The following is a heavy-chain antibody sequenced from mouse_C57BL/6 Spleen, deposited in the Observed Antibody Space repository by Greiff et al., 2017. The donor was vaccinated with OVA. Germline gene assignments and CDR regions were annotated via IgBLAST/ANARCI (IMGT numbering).Heavy chain of an antibody. CDR3: TRSYYYGSSYGFDY. CDR2: INPNNGGT. Sequence: VQLQQSGPELVKPGASVKIPCKASGYTFTDYNMDWVKQSHGKSLEWIGDINPNNGGTIYHQKFKGKATLTVDTSSSPAYMELRRLTSSDTACFYCTRSYYYGSSYGFDYWGQRTTLTGSS. CDR1: GYTFTDYN. D-gene: IGHD1-1*01. V-gene: IGHV1-18*01. J-gene: IGHJ2*01.